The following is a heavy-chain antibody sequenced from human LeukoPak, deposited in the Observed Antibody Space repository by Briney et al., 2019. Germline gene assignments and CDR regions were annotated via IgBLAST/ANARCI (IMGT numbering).Heavy chain of an antibody. CDR3: IKDRIGTWSFDH. CDR1: GFTFSGHF. CDR2: ISINGDKT. D-gene: IGHD1-26*01. V-gene: IGHV3-64D*06. J-gene: IGHJ4*02. Sequence: GSLRLSCSASGFTFSGHFMHWVRQAPGKGLEYVSSISINGDKTYYAESVKGRFTISRDNSKNTLYLQLSSLRVEDTAVYYCIKDRIGTWSFDHWGQGTLLTVS.